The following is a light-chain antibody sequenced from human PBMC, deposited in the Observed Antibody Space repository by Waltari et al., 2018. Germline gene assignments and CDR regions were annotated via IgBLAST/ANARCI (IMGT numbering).Light chain of an antibody. CDR3: QHYGSSPPWT. CDR2: GAS. CDR1: QSVNNSD. Sequence: EIVLTQSPVTLSLSPGERATLSCRAGQSVNNSDLAWYQQQPGQAPRLLMYGASTMATGIPDRFSGSVAGTDFTLSISRLEPEDFAIYYCQHYGSSPPWTFGPGTRV. V-gene: IGKV3-20*01. J-gene: IGKJ1*01.